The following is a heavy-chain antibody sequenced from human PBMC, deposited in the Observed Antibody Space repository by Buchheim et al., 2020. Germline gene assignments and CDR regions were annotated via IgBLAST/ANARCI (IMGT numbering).Heavy chain of an antibody. Sequence: QVLLQESGPGLVKPSETLSLTCTVSGGSLSGYYWSWIRQPAGKGLEWIGRIYSSGGTNYNPSLNSRVTMSVDTSRKQFSLRLSSVTAADTAMYFCAREPDDPSSDYWGPGT. D-gene: IGHD1-14*01. CDR2: IYSSGGT. CDR1: GGSLSGYY. V-gene: IGHV4-4*07. J-gene: IGHJ4*03. CDR3: AREPDDPSSDY.